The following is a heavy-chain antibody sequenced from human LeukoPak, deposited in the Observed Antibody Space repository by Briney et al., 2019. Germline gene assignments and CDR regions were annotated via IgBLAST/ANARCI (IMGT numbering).Heavy chain of an antibody. Sequence: GGSLRLSCAASGFTFSSYGMHWVRQAPGKWLEWVAFIPYDGAYKYYADSVKGRFTISRDDSKNMVYLQVNSLRPEDTAVYYCAKRDSKSSGYSFDHWGQGTLVTVSS. J-gene: IGHJ4*02. D-gene: IGHD3-22*01. CDR2: IPYDGAYK. V-gene: IGHV3-30*02. CDR1: GFTFSSYG. CDR3: AKRDSKSSGYSFDH.